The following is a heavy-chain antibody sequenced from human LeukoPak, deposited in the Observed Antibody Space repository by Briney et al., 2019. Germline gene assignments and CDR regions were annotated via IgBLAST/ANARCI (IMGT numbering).Heavy chain of an antibody. CDR2: ISGSGGST. CDR1: GFTFSSYA. V-gene: IGHV3-23*01. J-gene: IGHJ3*02. Sequence: GGSLRLSCAASGFTFSSYAMSWVRQAPGKGLEWVSAISGSGGSTYYADSVKGRFTISRDNSKNTLYLQMNCLRAEDTAVYYCAKDLRDIVLMVYAPDAFDIWGQGTMVTVSS. CDR3: AKDLRDIVLMVYAPDAFDI. D-gene: IGHD2-8*01.